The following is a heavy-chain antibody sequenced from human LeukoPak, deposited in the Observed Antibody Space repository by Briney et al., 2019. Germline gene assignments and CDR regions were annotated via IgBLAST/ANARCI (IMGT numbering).Heavy chain of an antibody. CDR3: ARLSSPLWPTFDY. J-gene: IGHJ4*02. CDR2: ISSSSSTI. Sequence: GGSLRLSCAASGFTFSSYNMNWVRQAPGKGLEWVSYISSSSSTIYYADSVKGRFTISRDNAKNSLYLQMNSPRDEDTAVYYCARLSSPLWPTFDYWGPGTLVTVSS. D-gene: IGHD6-13*01. V-gene: IGHV3-48*02. CDR1: GFTFSSYN.